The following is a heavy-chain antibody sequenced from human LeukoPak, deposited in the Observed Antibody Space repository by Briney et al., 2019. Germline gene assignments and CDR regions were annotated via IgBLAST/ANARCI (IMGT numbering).Heavy chain of an antibody. D-gene: IGHD6-13*01. Sequence: ASVKVSCKASGYTVTSYYVHWVRQAPGQGLEWMGIINPRGGTTTYAQKFQGRVTMTRDMSTSTVFMELSSLRSDDTAIYYCASSTPPGIVALDYWGQGTLVTVPS. CDR1: GYTVTSYY. CDR3: ASSTPPGIVALDY. CDR2: INPRGGTT. V-gene: IGHV1-46*01. J-gene: IGHJ4*02.